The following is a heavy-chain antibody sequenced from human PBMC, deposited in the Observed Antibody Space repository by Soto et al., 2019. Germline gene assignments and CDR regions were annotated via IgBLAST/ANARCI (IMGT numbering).Heavy chain of an antibody. CDR2: IYYSGST. CDR3: ARARYGYNPRGLYFDY. Sequence: SETLSLTCTISGSSISSGGYYWSWIRQHPGKGLECIGYIYYSGSTYYKPSLKSRVTISVDTSMNQFSLKLSSVTAADTAVYYCARARYGYNPRGLYFDYWGQGTLVTVSS. CDR1: GSSISSGGYY. J-gene: IGHJ4*02. D-gene: IGHD5-12*01. V-gene: IGHV4-31*03.